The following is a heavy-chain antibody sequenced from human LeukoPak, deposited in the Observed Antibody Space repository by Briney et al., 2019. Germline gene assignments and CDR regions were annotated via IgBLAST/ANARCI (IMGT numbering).Heavy chain of an antibody. Sequence: GGSLRLSCAASGFTVSSYWMSWFRQAPGKGLEWVANIKQDGSEKYYVDSVKGRFTISRDNAKNSLYLQMNSLRAEDTGVYYCARDGGLCSGGSCYDYWGQGTLVTVSS. V-gene: IGHV3-7*01. CDR3: ARDGGLCSGGSCYDY. CDR2: IKQDGSEK. J-gene: IGHJ4*02. D-gene: IGHD2-15*01. CDR1: GFTVSSYW.